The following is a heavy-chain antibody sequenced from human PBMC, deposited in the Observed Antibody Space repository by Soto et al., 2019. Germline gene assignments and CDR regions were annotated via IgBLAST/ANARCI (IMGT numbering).Heavy chain of an antibody. CDR1: GGTFSSYA. CDR2: IIPIFATA. CDR3: ARSQGGSSSLDIYYYYYYGMDV. Sequence: QVQLVQSGAEVKKPGSSVKVSCKAPGGTFSSYAISWVRQAPGQGLEWMGGIIPIFATAKYAQKFQGSVTITADESTSTGYMELSSLRSEDTAVYYCARSQGGSSSLDIYYYYYYGMDVWGQGTTVTVSS. D-gene: IGHD2-15*01. J-gene: IGHJ6*02. V-gene: IGHV1-69*01.